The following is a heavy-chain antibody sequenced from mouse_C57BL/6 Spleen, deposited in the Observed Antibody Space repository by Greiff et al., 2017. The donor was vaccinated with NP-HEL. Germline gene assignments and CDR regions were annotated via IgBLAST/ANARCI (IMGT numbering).Heavy chain of an antibody. J-gene: IGHJ3*01. CDR1: GYTFTDYY. CDR2: INPNNGGT. Sequence: VQLQQSGPELVQPGASVKISCKASGYTFTDYYMNWVKQSHGKSLEWIGDINPNNGGTSYNQKFKGKATLTVDKSSSTAYMELRSLTSEDSAVYYCARYQAVPFAYWGEGTLVTVSA. V-gene: IGHV1-26*01. CDR3: ARYQAVPFAY. D-gene: IGHD3-2*02.